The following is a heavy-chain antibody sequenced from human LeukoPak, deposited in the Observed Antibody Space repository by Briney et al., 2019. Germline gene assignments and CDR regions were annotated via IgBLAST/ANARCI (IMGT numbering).Heavy chain of an antibody. CDR2: IRSSGSTI. V-gene: IGHV3-48*03. Sequence: GGSLRLSCAASGFTFSSYEMNWVRQAPGKGLEWVSYIRSSGSTIYYADSVKGRFTISRDNAKNSLYLQMNSLRAEDTAVYYCARGLGYCSGGSCYRGSGYYYYGMDVWGQGTTVTVSS. D-gene: IGHD2-15*01. CDR1: GFTFSSYE. CDR3: ARGLGYCSGGSCYRGSGYYYYGMDV. J-gene: IGHJ6*02.